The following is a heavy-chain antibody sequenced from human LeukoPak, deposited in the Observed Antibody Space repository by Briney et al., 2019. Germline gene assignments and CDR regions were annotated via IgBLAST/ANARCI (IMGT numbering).Heavy chain of an antibody. V-gene: IGHV4-30-2*01. CDR1: GGSISSGGYY. D-gene: IGHD1-26*01. J-gene: IGHJ4*02. CDR2: IYHSGST. Sequence: PSQTLSLTCTVSGGSISSGGYYWSWIRQPPGKGLEWIGYIYHSGSTNYNPSLKSRVTISVDKSKNQFSLKLSSVTAADTAVYYCARGEWELLTLDYRGQGTLVTVSS. CDR3: ARGEWELLTLDY.